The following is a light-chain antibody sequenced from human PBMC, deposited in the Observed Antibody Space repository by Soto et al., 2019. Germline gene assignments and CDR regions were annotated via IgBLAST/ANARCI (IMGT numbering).Light chain of an antibody. CDR2: EVN. J-gene: IGLJ1*01. V-gene: IGLV2-18*02. Sequence: QSVLTQPPSVSGSPGQSVTISCSGSSSDVGSHKSVSWYKQAPGTSPKLIIFEVNNRPSGVPDRFSDSKAGNTAALTISGLQPEDEADYYCSAYIASITSHVFGTGTKVTVL. CDR3: SAYIASITSHV. CDR1: SSDVGSHKS.